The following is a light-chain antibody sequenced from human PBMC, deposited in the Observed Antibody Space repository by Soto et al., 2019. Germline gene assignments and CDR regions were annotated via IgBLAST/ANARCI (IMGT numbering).Light chain of an antibody. CDR2: GSS. V-gene: IGKV3-20*01. CDR1: QSVSNNY. J-gene: IGKJ2*01. Sequence: EVVLTQSPGTLSLSPGERATLSCRASQSVSNNYFAWYQQKPGQAPRLLIFGSSDRATGIPDRCSGSGCGTDFTPAISRLEPEDFAVYYCQQYGSSPPYTFGQGTKLEIK. CDR3: QQYGSSPPYT.